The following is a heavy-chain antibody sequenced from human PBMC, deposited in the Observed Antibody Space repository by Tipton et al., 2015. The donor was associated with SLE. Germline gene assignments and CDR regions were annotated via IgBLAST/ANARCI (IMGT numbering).Heavy chain of an antibody. J-gene: IGHJ4*02. V-gene: IGHV3-53*05. CDR2: IYSGGGT. Sequence: SLRLSCAASGFIVSSDYMSWIRQAPGRGLEWVSAIYSGGGTFYADSVKGRFTISRDTSKNTLYLQMNSPRDEDTAVYYCAARSGRGWYYFDSWGQGTLVSLSS. D-gene: IGHD6-19*01. CDR1: GFIVSSDY. CDR3: AARSGRGWYYFDS.